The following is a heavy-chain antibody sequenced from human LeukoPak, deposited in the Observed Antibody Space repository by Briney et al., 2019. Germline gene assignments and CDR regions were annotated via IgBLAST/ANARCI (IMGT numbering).Heavy chain of an antibody. D-gene: IGHD5-12*01. Sequence: ASVKVSCKASGYTFTSYDINWVRQATGQGLEWMGWMNPNSGNTGYAQKFQGRVTITRDTSASTAYMELSSLRSEDTAVYYCARVGALYSGYMGYWGQGTLVTVSS. CDR1: GYTFTSYD. CDR3: ARVGALYSGYMGY. J-gene: IGHJ4*02. V-gene: IGHV1-8*01. CDR2: MNPNSGNT.